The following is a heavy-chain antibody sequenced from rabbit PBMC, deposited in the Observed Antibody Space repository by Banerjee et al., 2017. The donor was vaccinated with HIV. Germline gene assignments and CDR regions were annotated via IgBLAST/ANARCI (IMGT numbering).Heavy chain of an antibody. D-gene: IGHD4-2*01. Sequence: QEQLEESGGGLVQPGGSLKLSCIASGIDFSSYFYMCWVRQAPGKGLEWIACIYTSDGGTYYASWVNGRFTLSKTSSTTVTLQMTSLTAADTATYFCARNGGMLDYRLWGQGTLVTVS. CDR2: IYTSDGGT. V-gene: IGHV1S45*01. CDR1: GIDFSSYFY. J-gene: IGHJ3*01. CDR3: ARNGGMLDYRL.